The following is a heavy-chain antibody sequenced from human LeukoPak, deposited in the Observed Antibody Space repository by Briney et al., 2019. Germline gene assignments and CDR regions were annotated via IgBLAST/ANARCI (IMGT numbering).Heavy chain of an antibody. Sequence: GGSLRLSCVASGFTVSSNYMSWVRQAPGKGLEWVSVIYSGGSTYYADYVKGRLTISRDNSKNTLYLQMMKLNAQDTAVHYCARGKEGYWGQGTLVTVSS. CDR3: ARGKEGY. J-gene: IGHJ4*02. CDR2: IYSGGST. V-gene: IGHV3-53*01. CDR1: GFTVSSNY.